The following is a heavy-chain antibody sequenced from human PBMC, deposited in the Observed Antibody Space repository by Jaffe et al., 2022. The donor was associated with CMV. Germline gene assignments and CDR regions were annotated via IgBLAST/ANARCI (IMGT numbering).Heavy chain of an antibody. CDR1: GGSFSGYY. J-gene: IGHJ5*02. CDR2: INHSGST. Sequence: QVQLQQWGAGLLKPSETLSLTCAVYGGSFSGYYWSWIRQPPGKGLEWIGEINHSGSTNYNPSLKSRVTISVDTSKNQFSLKLSSVTAADTAVYYCAAVAGTPSRWFDPWGQGTLVTVSS. V-gene: IGHV4-34*01. CDR3: AAVAGTPSRWFDP. D-gene: IGHD6-19*01.